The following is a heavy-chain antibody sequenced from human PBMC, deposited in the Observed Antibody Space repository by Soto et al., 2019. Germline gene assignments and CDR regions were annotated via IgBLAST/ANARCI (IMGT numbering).Heavy chain of an antibody. J-gene: IGHJ3*02. Sequence: EVQVVESGGGLVQPGGSLRLSCAASGFPFSNYEMNWVRQAPGKGLEWLSYIDSSGNHINYADSVKGRFTISRDNAENSLFLQMNSLRPEDTAFYYCGSEGPIRNHDAFDIWGRGTLVTVSS. V-gene: IGHV3-48*03. CDR1: GFPFSNYE. CDR3: GSEGPIRNHDAFDI. CDR2: IDSSGNHI.